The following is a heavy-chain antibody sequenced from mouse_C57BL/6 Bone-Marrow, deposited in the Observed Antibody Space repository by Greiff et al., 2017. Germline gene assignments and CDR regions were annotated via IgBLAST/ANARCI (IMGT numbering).Heavy chain of an antibody. D-gene: IGHD2-4*01. V-gene: IGHV5-12*01. Sequence: EVKLMESGGGLVQPGGSLKLSCAASGFTFSDYYMYWVRQTPEQRLEWVAYISNGGGSTYYPDTVKGRFTISRDNAKNTLYLQMSRLKSEDTAMYYCAREDMSTTRDYYAMDYGGQGTSATVSS. CDR2: ISNGGGST. CDR3: AREDMSTTRDYYAMDY. CDR1: GFTFSDYY. J-gene: IGHJ4*01.